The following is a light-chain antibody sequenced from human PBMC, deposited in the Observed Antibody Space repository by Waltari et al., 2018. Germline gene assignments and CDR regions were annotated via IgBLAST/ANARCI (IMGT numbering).Light chain of an antibody. J-gene: IGLJ2*01. Sequence: SYVLTQPPSASVAPGKTARITCGGSNVGSKRVHWYQQKPGQAPLLVVYDDSARPSGIPDRFSASNSGNTATLTISRVENGDEADYYCQVWDTSSDRVVFGGGTKLTVL. V-gene: IGLV3-21*03. CDR3: QVWDTSSDRVV. CDR2: DDS. CDR1: NVGSKR.